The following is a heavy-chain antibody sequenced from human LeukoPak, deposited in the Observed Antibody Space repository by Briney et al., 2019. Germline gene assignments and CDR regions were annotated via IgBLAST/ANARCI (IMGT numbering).Heavy chain of an antibody. CDR1: GFTFSSYA. CDR2: ISYDGSNE. V-gene: IGHV3-30*01. CDR3: AREYDGTY. J-gene: IGHJ4*02. Sequence: GGSLRLSCAASGFTFSSYAMHWVRQTPGKGLEWVAVISYDGSNEYYADSVKGRFTISRDNSKNTLYLQMNSLRAEDTAVYYCAREYDGTYWGQGTLVTVSS. D-gene: IGHD3-16*01.